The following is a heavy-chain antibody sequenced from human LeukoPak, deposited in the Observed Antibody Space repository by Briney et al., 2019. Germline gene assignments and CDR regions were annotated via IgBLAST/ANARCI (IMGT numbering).Heavy chain of an antibody. CDR1: GFTFSSYA. CDR3: TRTTPSQWELPHFDY. D-gene: IGHD1-26*01. CDR2: ISSDGSKK. Sequence: GGSLRLSCEVSGFTFSSYAMHWVRQAPGKGLEWVAVISSDGSKKDYADSVKGRFTISRDNSKNTLYLQMNSLRAEDTAVYYCTRTTPSQWELPHFDYWGQGTLVTVSS. V-gene: IGHV3-30*04. J-gene: IGHJ4*02.